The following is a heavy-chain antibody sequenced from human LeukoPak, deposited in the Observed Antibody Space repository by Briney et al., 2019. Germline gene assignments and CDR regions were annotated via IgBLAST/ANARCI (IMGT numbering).Heavy chain of an antibody. CDR2: IIPIFGTA. CDR3: ATDMEWELLRY. V-gene: IGHV1-69*06. D-gene: IGHD1-26*01. Sequence: GASVKVSCKASGGTFSSYAISWVRQAPGQGLEWMGGIIPIFGTANYAQKFQGRVTMTEDTSTDTAYMELSSLRSEDTAVYYCATDMEWELLRYWGQGTLVTVSS. CDR1: GGTFSSYA. J-gene: IGHJ4*02.